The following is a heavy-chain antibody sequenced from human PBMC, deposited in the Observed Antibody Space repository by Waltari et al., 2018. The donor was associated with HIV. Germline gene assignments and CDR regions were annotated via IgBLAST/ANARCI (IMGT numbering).Heavy chain of an antibody. CDR1: GGSIGSSSHF. CDR2: LFYSGST. Sequence: QMQLQESGPGLVKPSETLSLTCTVSGGSIGSSSHFWGWIRQPTGKGLEWIGTLFYSGSTDYNPSLKSRVTISVDTSKNQFSLKMSSVTAADTAVYYCARLQGWELIGSAAFDIWGQGTMVTVSS. J-gene: IGHJ3*02. CDR3: ARLQGWELIGSAAFDI. D-gene: IGHD1-26*01. V-gene: IGHV4-39*01.